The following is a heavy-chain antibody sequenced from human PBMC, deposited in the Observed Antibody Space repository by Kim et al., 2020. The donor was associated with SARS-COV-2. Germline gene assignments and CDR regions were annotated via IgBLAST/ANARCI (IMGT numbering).Heavy chain of an antibody. D-gene: IGHD6-13*01. J-gene: IGHJ4*02. CDR2: ISGDGGST. CDR1: GFTFDDYA. Sequence: GGSLRLSCAASGFTFDDYAMHWVRQAPGKGLEWVSLISGDGGSTYYADSVKGRFTISRDNSKNSLHLQMNSLRTEDTALYYCAKDTAAGFCFDYWGQGTLVTVSS. CDR3: AKDTAAGFCFDY. V-gene: IGHV3-43*02.